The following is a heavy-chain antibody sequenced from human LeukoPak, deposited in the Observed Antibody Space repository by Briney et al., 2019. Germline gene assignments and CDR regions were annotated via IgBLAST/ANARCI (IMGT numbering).Heavy chain of an antibody. Sequence: GRSLRLSCAASGFTFSSYAMHWVRQAPGKGLEWVAVIWNDGSNKYYADSVKGRFTISRDNSKNTLYLQMNSLRVEDTAVYYCVRSAFHAGSGNYYDYWGQGTLVTVSS. CDR1: GFTFSSYA. CDR3: VRSAFHAGSGNYYDY. V-gene: IGHV3-33*08. D-gene: IGHD3-22*01. CDR2: IWNDGSNK. J-gene: IGHJ4*02.